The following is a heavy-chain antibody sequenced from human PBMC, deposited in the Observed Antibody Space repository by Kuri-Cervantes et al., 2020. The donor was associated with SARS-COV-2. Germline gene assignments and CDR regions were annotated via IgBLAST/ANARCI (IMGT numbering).Heavy chain of an antibody. J-gene: IGHJ3*02. CDR1: GGTFRHYS. Sequence: SVTVSRKASGGTFRHYSISWVRQAPGQGLEWMGRIIPILGIANYAQKFQGRVTITADKSTSTAYMELSSLRSEDTAVYYRARGPTGGAFDIWGQGTMVTVSS. V-gene: IGHV1-69*02. CDR3: ARGPTGGAFDI. CDR2: IIPILGIA. D-gene: IGHD3-9*01.